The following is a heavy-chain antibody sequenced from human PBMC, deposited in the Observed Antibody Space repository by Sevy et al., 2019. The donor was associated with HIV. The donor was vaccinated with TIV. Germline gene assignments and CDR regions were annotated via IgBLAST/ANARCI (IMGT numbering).Heavy chain of an antibody. CDR2: ISKDGMTQ. CDR1: GFMFSSFA. CDR3: VRDGNSSTWPFDY. D-gene: IGHD6-13*01. V-gene: IGHV3-30*04. J-gene: IGHJ4*02. Sequence: GGCLRLSCAASGFMFSSFAMLWVRQAPGKGLEWVAYISKDGMTQQYADSVKGRFTFSRDNSKNTQYLQMNSLRIEDTAVYYCVRDGNSSTWPFDYWGQGTLVTVSS.